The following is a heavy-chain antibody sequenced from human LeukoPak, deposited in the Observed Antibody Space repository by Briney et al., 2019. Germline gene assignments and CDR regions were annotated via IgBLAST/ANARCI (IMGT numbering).Heavy chain of an antibody. J-gene: IGHJ3*02. D-gene: IGHD3-3*01. CDR2: VIPIFGTA. CDR3: ARAATIFGGGAFDI. V-gene: IGHV1-69*13. Sequence: SVKVSCTASGGTFSSYAISWVRQAPGQGLEWMGGVIPIFGTANYAQKFQGRVTITADESTSTAYMELSSLRSEDTAVYYCARAATIFGGGAFDIWGQGTMVTVSS. CDR1: GGTFSSYA.